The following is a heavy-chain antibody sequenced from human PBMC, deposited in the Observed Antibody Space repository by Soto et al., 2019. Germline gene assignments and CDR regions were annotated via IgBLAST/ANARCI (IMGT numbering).Heavy chain of an antibody. CDR2: IYYSGST. CDR3: ARAVTMVRGVIITHVDNWLDS. Sequence: SETLSLTCTVSGGSLSSYYWSWIRQPPGKGLEWIGYIYYSGSTNYNPSLKSRVTISVDTSKNQFSLKLSSVTAADTAVYYCARAVTMVRGVIITHVDNWLDSWGQGTLVTVSS. J-gene: IGHJ5*01. D-gene: IGHD3-10*01. CDR1: GGSLSSYY. V-gene: IGHV4-59*01.